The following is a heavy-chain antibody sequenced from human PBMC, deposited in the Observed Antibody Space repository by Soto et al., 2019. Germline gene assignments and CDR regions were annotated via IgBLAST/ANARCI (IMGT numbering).Heavy chain of an antibody. CDR3: AKDMVDY. CDR2: IWYDGSKK. CDR1: GFTFSSYG. Sequence: QVQLVESGGGVVQPGRSLRLSCAASGFTFSSYGMHWVRQAPGKGLEWVAIIWYDGSKKYYAESVKGRFTISRDNSKNTLYLQMNSLRAEDTAVYYCAKDMVDYWGQGTLVTVSS. D-gene: IGHD3-10*01. V-gene: IGHV3-33*06. J-gene: IGHJ4*02.